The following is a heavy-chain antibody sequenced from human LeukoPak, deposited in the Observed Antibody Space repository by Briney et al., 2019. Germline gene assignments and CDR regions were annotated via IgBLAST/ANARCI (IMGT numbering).Heavy chain of an antibody. CDR3: ARDRGGYFDY. J-gene: IGHJ4*02. Sequence: SETLSLTCTVSGGSISSYDWSWIRQPTGKGLGWIGYIYYSGSTNYNPSLKSRVAISVDTSKNQFSLKLSSVTAADTAVYYCARDRGGYFDYWGQGTPVTVSS. CDR1: GGSISSYD. CDR2: IYYSGST. D-gene: IGHD3-16*01. V-gene: IGHV4-59*01.